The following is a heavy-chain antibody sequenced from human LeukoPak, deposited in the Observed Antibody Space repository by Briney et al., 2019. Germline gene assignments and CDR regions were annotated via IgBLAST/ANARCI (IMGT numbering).Heavy chain of an antibody. CDR1: GGSISSSSYY. D-gene: IGHD3/OR15-3a*01. Sequence: SETLSLTCTVSGGSISSSSYYWGWIRQPPGKGLEWIGSIYYSGSTNYNPSLKSRVTISVDTSKNQFSLKLSSVTAADTAVYYCARDNIGLYYFDYWGQGTLVTVSS. V-gene: IGHV4-39*07. CDR2: IYYSGST. J-gene: IGHJ4*02. CDR3: ARDNIGLYYFDY.